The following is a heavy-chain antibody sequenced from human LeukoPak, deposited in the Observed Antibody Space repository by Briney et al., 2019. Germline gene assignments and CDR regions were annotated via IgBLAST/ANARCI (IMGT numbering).Heavy chain of an antibody. Sequence: GRSLRLSCAASGCTFSSYAMHWVRQAPGKGLEWVAVISYDGSNKYYADSVKGRFTISRDNSKNTLYLQMNSLRAEDTAVYYCARSYDSSGYEARLGYYYYGMDVWGQGTTVTVSS. CDR2: ISYDGSNK. V-gene: IGHV3-30-3*01. CDR3: ARSYDSSGYEARLGYYYYGMDV. CDR1: GCTFSSYA. D-gene: IGHD3-22*01. J-gene: IGHJ6*02.